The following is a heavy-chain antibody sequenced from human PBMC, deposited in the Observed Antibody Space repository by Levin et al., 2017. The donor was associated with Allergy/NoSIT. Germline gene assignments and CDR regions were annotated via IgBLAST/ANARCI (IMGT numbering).Heavy chain of an antibody. CDR3: AREDSGYDWFGASNY. V-gene: IGHV3-48*01. Sequence: GESLKISCAASGFTFSSYSMNWVRQAPGKGLEWVSYISSSSSTIYYADSVKGRFTISRDNAKNSLYLQMNSLRAEDTAVYYCAREDSGYDWFGASNYWGQGTLVTVSS. J-gene: IGHJ4*02. CDR2: ISSSSSTI. D-gene: IGHD5-12*01. CDR1: GFTFSSYS.